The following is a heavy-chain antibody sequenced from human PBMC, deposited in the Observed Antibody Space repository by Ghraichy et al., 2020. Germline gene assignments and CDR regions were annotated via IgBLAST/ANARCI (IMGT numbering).Heavy chain of an antibody. Sequence: LSLTCAASGFTFSSYAMTWVRQAPGKGLEWVSGISDSGGSTFYADSVKGRFTISRDNSNNTLYLQMSPLRADDTAVYYCAKRRVGGYDLFDYWGQGTLVIVSS. V-gene: IGHV3-23*01. D-gene: IGHD5-12*01. CDR1: GFTFSSYA. CDR3: AKRRVGGYDLFDY. J-gene: IGHJ4*02. CDR2: ISDSGGST.